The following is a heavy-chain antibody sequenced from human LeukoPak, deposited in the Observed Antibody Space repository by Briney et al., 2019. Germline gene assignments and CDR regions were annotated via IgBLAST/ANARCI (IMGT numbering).Heavy chain of an antibody. CDR3: VRGRYYDSSGYYYDL. CDR2: ISAYNGNT. J-gene: IGHJ4*02. CDR1: GYTFTSYG. Sequence: ASVKVSCKASGYTFTSYGISWVRQAPGQGLGWMGWISAYNGNTNYAQKLQGRVTMTTDTSTSTAYMELRSLRSDETAVYYCVRGRYYDSSGYYYDLWGQGTLVTVSS. D-gene: IGHD3-22*01. V-gene: IGHV1-18*01.